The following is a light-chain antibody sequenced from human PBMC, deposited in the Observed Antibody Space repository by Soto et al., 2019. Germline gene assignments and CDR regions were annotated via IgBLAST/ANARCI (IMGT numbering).Light chain of an antibody. CDR1: SRDIGSSPY. J-gene: IGLJ2*01. Sequence: QSALTQPASVSGSPGQSITISSTGTSRDIGSSPYVSWYQQYPGKAPKCMIYDVNNRPSGVSNRFSGSKSGNTASLSISGLQAEDEAVYYCTSYTTTNTLALGGGTKLTVL. CDR3: TSYTTTNTLA. V-gene: IGLV2-14*03. CDR2: DVN.